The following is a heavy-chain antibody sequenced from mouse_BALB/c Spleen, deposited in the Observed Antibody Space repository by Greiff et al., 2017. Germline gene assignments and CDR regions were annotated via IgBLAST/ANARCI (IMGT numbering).Heavy chain of an antibody. CDR1: GYTFSSYW. D-gene: IGHD2-4*01. Sequence: VQLQQSGAELMKPGASVKISCKATGYTFSSYWIEWVKQRPGHGLEWIGEILPGSGSTNYNEKFKGKATFTADTSSNTAYMQLSSLTSEDSAVYYCARSFYYDYEGAWFAYWGQGTLVTVSA. V-gene: IGHV1-9*01. J-gene: IGHJ3*01. CDR2: ILPGSGST. CDR3: ARSFYYDYEGAWFAY.